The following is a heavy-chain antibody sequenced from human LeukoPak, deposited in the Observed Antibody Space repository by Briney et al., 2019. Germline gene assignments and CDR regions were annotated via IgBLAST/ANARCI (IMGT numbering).Heavy chain of an antibody. CDR2: ISYDGSNK. CDR1: GFTFSSYA. J-gene: IGHJ4*02. V-gene: IGHV3-30-3*01. D-gene: IGHD2-2*03. CDR3: ARDWICDY. Sequence: GGSPRLPCAASGFTFSSYAMHWVRQAPGKGLEWVAVISYDGSNKYYADSVKGRFTISRDNSKNTLYLQMNSLRAEDTAVYYCARDWICDYWGQGTLVTVSS.